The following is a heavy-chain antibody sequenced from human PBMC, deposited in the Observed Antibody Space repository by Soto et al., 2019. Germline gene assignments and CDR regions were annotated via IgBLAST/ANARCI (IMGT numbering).Heavy chain of an antibody. V-gene: IGHV1-3*01. D-gene: IGHD3-10*01. CDR3: ARGGGYYGSGAYYRGYFDH. CDR2: LNPDTAST. CDR1: GYSFANYT. Sequence: QVQLVKSGAEVKKPGASVTVSCKASGYSFANYTIHWVRQAPGQGLEWMGWLNPDTASTKFSPKFQGRVIITRDKSANTAFMQLTSLTSEDTALYYCARGGGYYGSGAYYRGYFDHWGLGTLVAVSS. J-gene: IGHJ4*02.